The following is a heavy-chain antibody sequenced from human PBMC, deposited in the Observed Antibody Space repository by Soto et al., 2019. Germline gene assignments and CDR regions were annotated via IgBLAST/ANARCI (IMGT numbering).Heavy chain of an antibody. CDR3: ATRTVGWYFDL. Sequence: EVQLLESGGGLVQPGGSLRLSCAASGFTFSSYAMNWVRQAPGKGLEWVSVISGSGGSTYYADAVKGRFTISRDNSKNTLYLQMTSLRADDTAVYYCATRTVGWYFDLWGRGTLVTVSS. CDR2: ISGSGGST. CDR1: GFTFSSYA. D-gene: IGHD2-2*01. J-gene: IGHJ2*01. V-gene: IGHV3-23*01.